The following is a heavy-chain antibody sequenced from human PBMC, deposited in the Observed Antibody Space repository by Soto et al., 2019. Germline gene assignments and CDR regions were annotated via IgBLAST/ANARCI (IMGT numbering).Heavy chain of an antibody. D-gene: IGHD3-10*01. CDR1: RTGFH. Sequence: RTGFHWGWIRQPPGQGLEWIGSIYEAGTTFYNSSLKSRVTISADTSKNHFSLRLSSVTAADTAVYYCARRGSGHTVDYWCQGTLVTVSS. J-gene: IGHJ4*02. CDR2: IYEAGTT. V-gene: IGHV4-39*01. CDR3: ARRGSGHTVDY.